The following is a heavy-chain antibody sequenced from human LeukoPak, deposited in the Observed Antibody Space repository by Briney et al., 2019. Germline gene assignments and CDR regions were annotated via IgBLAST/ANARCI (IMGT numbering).Heavy chain of an antibody. V-gene: IGHV3-7*03. CDR3: AKKEGSSWYGLDFQH. D-gene: IGHD6-13*01. CDR2: IKEDGSII. J-gene: IGHJ1*01. Sequence: GGSLRLSCAASGFTFSNYWMSWVRQAPGKGLEWLANIKEDGSIIRYLDSVKGRFTVSRDNAKNSIYVQMDSLRAEDTAVYYCAKKEGSSWYGLDFQHWGQGTLVTVSS. CDR1: GFTFSNYW.